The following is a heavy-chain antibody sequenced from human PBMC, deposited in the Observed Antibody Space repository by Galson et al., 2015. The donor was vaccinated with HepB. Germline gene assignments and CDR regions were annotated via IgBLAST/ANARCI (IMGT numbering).Heavy chain of an antibody. CDR2: ISGSGGST. V-gene: IGHV3-23*01. D-gene: IGHD3-10*01. Sequence: SLRLSCAASGFTFSSYAMSWVRQAPGKGLEWVSAISGSGGSTYYADSVKGRFTISRDNSKNTLYLQMNSLRAEDTAVYYCAKDLLGYYGSGSYPFDYWGQGTLVTVSS. CDR3: AKDLLGYYGSGSYPFDY. CDR1: GFTFSSYA. J-gene: IGHJ4*02.